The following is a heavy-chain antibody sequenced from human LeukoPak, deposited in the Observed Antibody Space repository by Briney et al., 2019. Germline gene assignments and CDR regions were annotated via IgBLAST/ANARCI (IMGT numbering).Heavy chain of an antibody. CDR1: GGTFSSYA. CDR2: IIPIFGTT. J-gene: IGHJ4*02. D-gene: IGHD4-17*01. Sequence: GASVKVSCKASGGTFSSYAISWVRQAPGQGLEWMGGIIPIFGTTNYAQKFQGRVTITADEATSTAYMELSSLRSEDTAVYYCATRLGDYADYFDYWGQGTLVTVSS. V-gene: IGHV1-69*13. CDR3: ATRLGDYADYFDY.